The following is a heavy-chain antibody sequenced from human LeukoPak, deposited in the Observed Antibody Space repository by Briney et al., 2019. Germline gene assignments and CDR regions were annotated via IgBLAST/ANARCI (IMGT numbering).Heavy chain of an antibody. CDR3: ARSITIFGVVRYFDL. CDR1: GGSFSGYC. J-gene: IGHJ2*01. V-gene: IGHV4-34*01. D-gene: IGHD3-3*01. CDR2: INHSGST. Sequence: SETLSLTCAVYGGSFSGYCWSWIRQPPGKGLEWIGEINHSGSTNYNPSLKSRVTMSVDTSKNRFSLKLSSVTAADTAVYYCARSITIFGVVRYFDLWGRGTLVTVSS.